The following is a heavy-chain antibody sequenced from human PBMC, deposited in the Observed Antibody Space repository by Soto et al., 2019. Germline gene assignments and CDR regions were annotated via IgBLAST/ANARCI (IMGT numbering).Heavy chain of an antibody. CDR2: IIPIFGTA. J-gene: IGHJ6*02. V-gene: IGHV1-69*01. D-gene: IGHD6-19*01. CDR1: GGTFSSYA. Sequence: QVQLVQSGAEVKKPGSSVKVACKASGGTFSSYAISWVRQASGQGLEWMGGIIPIFGTANYAQKFQRRVTITADESTSTAYMELSSLRSEDTAVYYCATVAGSSNLYYYYYGMDVWGQGTTVTVSS. CDR3: ATVAGSSNLYYYYYGMDV.